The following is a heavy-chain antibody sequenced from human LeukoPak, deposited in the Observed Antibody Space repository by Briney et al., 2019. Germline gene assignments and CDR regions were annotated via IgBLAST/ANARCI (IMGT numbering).Heavy chain of an antibody. CDR2: INHSGST. D-gene: IGHD3-9*01. CDR1: GGSFSSYY. CDR3: ARGSRLTGAFDI. J-gene: IGHJ3*02. V-gene: IGHV4-34*01. Sequence: SETLSLTCAVYGGSFSSYYWSWIRQPPGKGLEWSGEINHSGSTNYNPSLKSRVTISVDTSKNQFSLKVSSVTAADTAVYYCARGSRLTGAFDIWGQGTTVTVSS.